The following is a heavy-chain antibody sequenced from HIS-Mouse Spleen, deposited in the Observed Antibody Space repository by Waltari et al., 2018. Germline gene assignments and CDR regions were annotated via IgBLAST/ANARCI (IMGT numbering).Heavy chain of an antibody. CDR2: IKQDGSEK. CDR3: ARDFGYSYGYDAFDI. Sequence: EVQLVESGGGLVQPGGSLRLSCAASGFTVSSYWMSWVRPAPGKGLEWVAKIKQDGSEKYYVDSVKGRFTISRDNAKNSLYLQMNSLRAEDTAVYYCARDFGYSYGYDAFDIWGQGTMVTVSS. V-gene: IGHV3-7*01. D-gene: IGHD5-18*01. CDR1: GFTVSSYW. J-gene: IGHJ3*02.